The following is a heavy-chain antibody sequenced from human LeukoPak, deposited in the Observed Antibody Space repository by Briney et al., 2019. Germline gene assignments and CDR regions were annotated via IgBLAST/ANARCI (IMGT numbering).Heavy chain of an antibody. CDR1: GYTFTGYY. V-gene: IGHV1-2*02. CDR2: INPNSGGT. J-gene: IGHJ4*02. Sequence: GASVKVSCKASGYTFTGYYMHWVRQAPGQGLEWMGWINPNSGGTNYAQKFQGRVTMTRDTSISTAYMELSRLRSDDTAVYCCETLGGSGSFRPRDYWGQGTLVTVSS. D-gene: IGHD3-10*01. CDR3: ETLGGSGSFRPRDY.